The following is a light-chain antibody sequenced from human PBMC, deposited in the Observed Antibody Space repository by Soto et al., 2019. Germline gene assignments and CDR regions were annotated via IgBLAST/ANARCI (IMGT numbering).Light chain of an antibody. V-gene: IGKV1-5*01. CDR1: QSISSW. J-gene: IGKJ2*01. Sequence: DIPMTQSPSTLSASVGDRVTITCRASQSISSWLAWYQQKPGKAPKLLIYDASSLESGVPSRFSGSGSGTEFTLTISSLQPDEFATYYCQQYNSYSMYTFGQGTKLEIK. CDR2: DAS. CDR3: QQYNSYSMYT.